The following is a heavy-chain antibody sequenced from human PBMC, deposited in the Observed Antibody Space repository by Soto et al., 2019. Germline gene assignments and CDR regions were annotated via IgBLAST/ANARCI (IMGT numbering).Heavy chain of an antibody. CDR2: IKRKTDGGTT. CDR1: GFTFTNAW. J-gene: IGHJ5*02. CDR3: TTDYYDSSGYYLGVDWFDP. Sequence: EVQLVESGGGLVKPGGSLRLSCAASGFTFTNAWMSWVRQAPGKGLEWVGRIKRKTDGGTTDYAAPVKGRFTISRDDSKNTLYLQMNSLKTDDTAVYYCTTDYYDSSGYYLGVDWFDPWGQGTLVTVSS. V-gene: IGHV3-15*01. D-gene: IGHD3-22*01.